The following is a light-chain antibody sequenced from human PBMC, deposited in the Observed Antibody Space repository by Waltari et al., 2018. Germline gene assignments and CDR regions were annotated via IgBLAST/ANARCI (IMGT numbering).Light chain of an antibody. CDR2: GAS. Sequence: DIQMTQSPSSLSASVGGRVSITCRASQDIGHYLIWYQQKPGKAPRSLISGASNLLSGVPSRFSGGGSGTDFTLTITALQPDDFATYYCQQYNNYPPTFGQGTRLEIK. V-gene: IGKV1-16*01. J-gene: IGKJ5*01. CDR3: QQYNNYPPT. CDR1: QDIGHY.